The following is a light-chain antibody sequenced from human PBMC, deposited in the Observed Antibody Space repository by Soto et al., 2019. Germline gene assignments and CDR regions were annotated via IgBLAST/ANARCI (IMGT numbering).Light chain of an antibody. CDR2: DAS. CDR3: QQYNSYS. V-gene: IGKV1-5*01. CDR1: QSVSSW. J-gene: IGKJ1*01. Sequence: DIQMTQSPSTLSASVGDRVTITCRASQSVSSWLAWYQQKPGKAPKLLIYDASTLESGVPSRLSGSGSGTEFTLTISSLQPDDFATYYCQQYNSYSFGQGTKVDI.